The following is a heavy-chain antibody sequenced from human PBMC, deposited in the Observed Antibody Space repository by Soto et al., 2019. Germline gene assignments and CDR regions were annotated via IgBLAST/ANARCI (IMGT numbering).Heavy chain of an antibody. V-gene: IGHV4-59*01. CDR1: GGSISSYH. D-gene: IGHD3-3*01. J-gene: IGHJ3*02. CDR3: ARDFGFNGINDAFAI. Sequence: SETLSLTCTFSGGSISSYHCIWIRHPPGKGLELIVYIYYSWSTNYNPSLKSRVNISVDRSKNKFSLKLSSVTAADPAVYYCARDFGFNGINDAFAIRGQGTMVPVSS. CDR2: IYYSWST.